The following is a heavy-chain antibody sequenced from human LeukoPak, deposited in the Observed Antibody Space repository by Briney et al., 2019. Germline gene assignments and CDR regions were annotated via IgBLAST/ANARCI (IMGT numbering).Heavy chain of an antibody. CDR1: GGSISSYY. D-gene: IGHD5-24*01. V-gene: IGHV4-59*01. Sequence: PSETLSLTCTVSGGSISSYYWSWIRQPPGKGLEWIGYIYYSGSTNYNPPLKSRVTISVDTSKNQFSLKLSSVTAADTAVYYCARGRYTPVAFDIWGQGTMVTVSS. CDR3: ARGRYTPVAFDI. CDR2: IYYSGST. J-gene: IGHJ3*02.